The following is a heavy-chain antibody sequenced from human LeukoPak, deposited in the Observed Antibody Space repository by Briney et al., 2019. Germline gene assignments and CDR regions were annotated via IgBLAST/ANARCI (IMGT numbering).Heavy chain of an antibody. CDR2: IHYSGST. CDR3: ARSSPSWGYYYGMDV. D-gene: IGHD2-2*01. V-gene: IGHV4-61*01. J-gene: IGHJ6*02. Sequence: KPSETLSLACSVSGGSVSSGSYYWSWIRQPPGKGPEWIGYIHYSGSTKYNPSLKGRVTISLDTSKNQFSLKLNSVTAADTAVYYCARSSPSWGYYYGMDVWGQGTKVTVSS. CDR1: GGSVSSGSYY.